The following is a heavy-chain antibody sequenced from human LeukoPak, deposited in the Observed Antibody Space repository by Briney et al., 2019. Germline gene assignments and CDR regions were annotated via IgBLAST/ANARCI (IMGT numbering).Heavy chain of an antibody. Sequence: SETLSLTCTVAGGSISSSSYYWGWIRQPPGKGLEWIGSIYYSGSTYYNPSLKSRVTISVDTSKNQFSLKLSSVTAADTAVYYCARQRSDTNWFDPWGQGTLVTVSS. CDR2: IYYSGST. CDR1: GGSISSSSYY. J-gene: IGHJ5*02. D-gene: IGHD5-18*01. V-gene: IGHV4-39*01. CDR3: ARQRSDTNWFDP.